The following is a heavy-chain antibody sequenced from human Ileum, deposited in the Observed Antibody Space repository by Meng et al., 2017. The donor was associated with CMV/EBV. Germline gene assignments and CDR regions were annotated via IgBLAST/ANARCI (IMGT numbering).Heavy chain of an antibody. CDR2: TYYRSKWFN. CDR1: GDSVSSTTVT. D-gene: IGHD6-13*01. J-gene: IGHJ4*02. Sequence: QVQLRQSGPGLVKTSQTLLLTCAIAGDSVSSTTVTWNWIRQSPSRGLEWLGRTYYRSKWFNDYALSVRGRITINPDISKNQLSLQLNSVTPEDTAVYYCVRLTGNSWLDYWGRGTLVTVSS. V-gene: IGHV6-1*01. CDR3: VRLTGNSWLDY.